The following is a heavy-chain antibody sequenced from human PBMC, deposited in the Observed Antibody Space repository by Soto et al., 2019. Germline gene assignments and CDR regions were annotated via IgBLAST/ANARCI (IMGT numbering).Heavy chain of an antibody. Sequence: SETLSLTCTVSGGSISSYYWSWIRQPPGKGLERIGYIYYSGSTNYNPSLKSRVTISVDTSKNHFSLKLSSVTAADTAVYYCARAGITMVRGGRKNYYYYYMDVWGKGTTVTVSS. CDR3: ARAGITMVRGGRKNYYYYYMDV. J-gene: IGHJ6*03. D-gene: IGHD3-10*01. CDR2: IYYSGST. V-gene: IGHV4-59*01. CDR1: GGSISSYY.